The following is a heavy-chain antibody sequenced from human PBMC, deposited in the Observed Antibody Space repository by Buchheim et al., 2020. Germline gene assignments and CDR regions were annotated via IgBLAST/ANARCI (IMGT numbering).Heavy chain of an antibody. CDR1: GGSISSSSYY. CDR2: IYYSGST. D-gene: IGHD2-2*01. Sequence: QVQLQQWGAGLLKPSETLSLTCTVSGGSISSSSYYWGWIRQPPGKGLEWIGSIYYSGSTYYNPSLKSRVTISVDTSKNQFSLKLSSVTAADTAVYYCALEIGVVVPAAATTLDYWGQGTL. CDR3: ALEIGVVVPAAATTLDY. V-gene: IGHV4-39*01. J-gene: IGHJ4*02.